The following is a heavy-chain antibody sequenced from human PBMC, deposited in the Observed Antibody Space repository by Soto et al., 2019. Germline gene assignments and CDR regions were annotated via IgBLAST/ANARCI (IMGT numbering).Heavy chain of an antibody. J-gene: IGHJ4*02. CDR1: GFTFINTG. Sequence: EVQVLQSGGGLVPPGGSLRLSCAGSGFTFINTGMSWVRQAPGQGLEWVSAITGNGDTTYYADSVKGRFSISRDNSKSTQHMQMNSLRAEDSGVYYCAKIDGYFDYWGQGTLVTVSS. D-gene: IGHD3-22*01. CDR2: ITGNGDTT. V-gene: IGHV3-23*01. CDR3: AKIDGYFDY.